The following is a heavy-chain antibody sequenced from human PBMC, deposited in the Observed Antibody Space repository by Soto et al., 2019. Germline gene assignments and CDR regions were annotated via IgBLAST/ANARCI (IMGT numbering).Heavy chain of an antibody. Sequence: PSETLSLTCAVSGGSISSGGYSWSWIRQPPGKGLEWIGYIYHSGSTYYNPSLKSRVTISVDRSKNQFSLKLSSVTAADTAVYYCARVRGMGHGGGWFDPWGQGTLVTVSS. CDR1: GGSISSGGYS. CDR2: IYHSGST. CDR3: ARVRGMGHGGGWFDP. J-gene: IGHJ5*02. V-gene: IGHV4-30-2*01. D-gene: IGHD3-16*01.